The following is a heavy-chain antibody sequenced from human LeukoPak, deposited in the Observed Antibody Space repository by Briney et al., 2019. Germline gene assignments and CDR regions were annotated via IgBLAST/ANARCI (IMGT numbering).Heavy chain of an antibody. Sequence: SGGSLRLSCAASGFTFDDYAMHWVRQAPGKGLEWVSGISWNSGSIGYADSVKGRFTISRDNAKNSLYLQMNSLRAEDTALYYCAKDSSSWLSYNWFDPWGQGTLVAVSS. CDR3: AKDSSSWLSYNWFDP. D-gene: IGHD6-13*01. CDR1: GFTFDDYA. CDR2: ISWNSGSI. V-gene: IGHV3-9*01. J-gene: IGHJ5*02.